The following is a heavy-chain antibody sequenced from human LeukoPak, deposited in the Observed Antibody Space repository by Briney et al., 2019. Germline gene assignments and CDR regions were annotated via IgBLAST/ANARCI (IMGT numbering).Heavy chain of an antibody. CDR1: GYTFTSYA. CDR3: ARDTYYYDSSGYEDAFDI. D-gene: IGHD3-22*01. Sequence: ASVQVSCKASGYTFTSYAISWVRQAPGQGLEWMGGIIPIFGTANYAQKFQGRVTITADESTSTAYMELSSLRSEDTAVYYCARDTYYYDSSGYEDAFDIWGQGTMVTVSS. CDR2: IIPIFGTA. J-gene: IGHJ3*02. V-gene: IGHV1-69*13.